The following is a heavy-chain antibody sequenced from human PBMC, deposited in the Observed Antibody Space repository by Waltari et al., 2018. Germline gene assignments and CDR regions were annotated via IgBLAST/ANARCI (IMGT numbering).Heavy chain of an antibody. D-gene: IGHD3-10*01. CDR1: GLTASKTY. V-gene: IGHV3-66*01. J-gene: IGHJ5*02. CDR3: ARDSHHPSQQLGFDP. CDR2: IYSGGNT. Sequence: VGWGGGLVRPGGSLGLPCAASGLTASKTYRNWVRQAPGKGPECVSGIYSGGNTYYADSVRGRFTISRDNSKNTLYLQMNSLRAEDTAVYYCARDSHHPSQQLGFDPWGQGTLVTFSS.